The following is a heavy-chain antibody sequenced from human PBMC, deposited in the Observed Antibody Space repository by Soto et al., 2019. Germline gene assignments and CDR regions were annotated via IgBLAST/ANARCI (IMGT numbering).Heavy chain of an antibody. CDR2: IYYSGST. Sequence: LSLTCTVSGGSISSGDYYWSWSRQPPGKDLEWIGYIYYSGSTYYNPSLKSRVTISVDTSKNQFSLKLSSVTAADTAVYYCARVERDMVATTGWFDPWGQGTLVTVSS. CDR1: GGSISSGDYY. J-gene: IGHJ5*02. V-gene: IGHV4-30-4*01. CDR3: ARVERDMVATTGWFDP. D-gene: IGHD5-12*01.